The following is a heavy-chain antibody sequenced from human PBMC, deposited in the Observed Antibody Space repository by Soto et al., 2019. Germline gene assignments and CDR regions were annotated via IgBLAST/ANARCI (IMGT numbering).Heavy chain of an antibody. Sequence: QVQLVESGGGVVQPGRSLRLSCAASGFTFSSYGMHWVRQAPGKGLEWVAVISYDGSNKYYADSVKGRFTISRDNSKNTLYLQMNSLRAEDTAVYYCAKDSVGATQNYDYYGMDVWGQGTTVTVSS. J-gene: IGHJ6*02. CDR2: ISYDGSNK. D-gene: IGHD1-26*01. CDR1: GFTFSSYG. V-gene: IGHV3-30*18. CDR3: AKDSVGATQNYDYYGMDV.